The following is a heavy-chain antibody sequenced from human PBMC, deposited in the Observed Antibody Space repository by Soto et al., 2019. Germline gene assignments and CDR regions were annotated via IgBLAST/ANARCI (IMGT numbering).Heavy chain of an antibody. D-gene: IGHD3-3*01. V-gene: IGHV3-23*01. Sequence: EVQLLESGGGLVQPGGSLRLSCAASGFTFSSYAMSWVRQAPGKGLEWVSAISGSGGSTDYADSMKGRVTISRDNSKNTLDLQLNSRRAEDTAVDYCAKDSYYDFWSCSVIDPWGQGTLVTVSS. J-gene: IGHJ5*02. CDR3: AKDSYYDFWSCSVIDP. CDR2: ISGSGGST. CDR1: GFTFSSYA.